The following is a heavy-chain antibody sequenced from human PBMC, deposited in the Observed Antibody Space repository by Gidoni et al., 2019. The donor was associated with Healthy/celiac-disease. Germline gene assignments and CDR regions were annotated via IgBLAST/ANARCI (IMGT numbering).Heavy chain of an antibody. Sequence: QVQLVDSGGGVVQPGRSLRLSCAASGFIFSTYGMPWVRQAPGKGLECVALISYDGSNKSYADSVKGRFTISRDNSKNTLYLQMNSLRAEDTAVYYCAKGPTRYCSSTTCYGGVDYWGQGTLVTVSS. V-gene: IGHV3-30*18. CDR1: GFIFSTYG. J-gene: IGHJ4*02. CDR2: ISYDGSNK. CDR3: AKGPTRYCSSTTCYGGVDY. D-gene: IGHD2-2*01.